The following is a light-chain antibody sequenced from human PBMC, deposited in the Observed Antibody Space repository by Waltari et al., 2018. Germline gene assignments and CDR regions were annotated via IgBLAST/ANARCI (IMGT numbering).Light chain of an antibody. CDR2: EFR. CDR1: SSDVGDYNY. V-gene: IGLV2-14*01. Sequence: QTALTQPASVSGSPGQSITISCAGTSSDVGDYNYVSWYQQYPGEAPKLIIYEFRHPPQGCSNRFSTSKSGNTASLTISGLHAEDDADYYCSSYISDDTLDVFGTGTKVTVL. CDR3: SSYISDDTLDV. J-gene: IGLJ1*01.